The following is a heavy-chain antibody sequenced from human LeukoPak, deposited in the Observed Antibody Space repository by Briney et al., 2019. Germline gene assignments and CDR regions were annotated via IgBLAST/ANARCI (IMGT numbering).Heavy chain of an antibody. D-gene: IGHD3-22*01. CDR2: IKQDGSEK. Sequence: PGGSLRLSCAASGFTFSIYWMSWVRQAPGKGLEWVANIKQDGSEKYYVDSVKGRFTISRDNAKNSLYLQMNSLRAEDTAVYYCARARGYYYDSSGYYPLDYWGQGTLVTVSS. CDR1: GFTFSIYW. J-gene: IGHJ4*02. V-gene: IGHV3-7*01. CDR3: ARARGYYYDSSGYYPLDY.